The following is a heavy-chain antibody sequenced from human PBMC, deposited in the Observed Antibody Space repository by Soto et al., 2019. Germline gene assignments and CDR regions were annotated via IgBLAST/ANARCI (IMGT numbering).Heavy chain of an antibody. J-gene: IGHJ4*02. CDR3: VRDSALPDTINFDC. CDR2: INSGNGNT. CDR1: GSILNGYG. V-gene: IGHV1-3*01. Sequence: VKVPCKASGSILNGYGMHWVRPARGQRLEWMGWINSGNGNTKYPQKFQCRVTITRDTSANTAYMELSSLRSVDTAVYYWVRDSALPDTINFDCWGQETVVPVSS. D-gene: IGHD1-26*01.